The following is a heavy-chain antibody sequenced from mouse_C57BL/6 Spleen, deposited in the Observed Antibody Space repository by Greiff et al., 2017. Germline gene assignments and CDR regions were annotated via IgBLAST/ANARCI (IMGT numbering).Heavy chain of an antibody. CDR2: FYPGSGSI. V-gene: IGHV1-62-2*01. CDR3: ARHEDRGRSTMVTYWYFDV. J-gene: IGHJ1*03. Sequence: VQLQQSGAELVKPGASVKLSCKASGYTFTEYTIHWVKQRSGQGLEWIGWFYPGSGSIKYNEKFKDKATLTADKSSSTVYMELSRLTSEDSAVYFYARHEDRGRSTMVTYWYFDVWGTGTTVTVSS. CDR1: GYTFTEYT. D-gene: IGHD2-2*01.